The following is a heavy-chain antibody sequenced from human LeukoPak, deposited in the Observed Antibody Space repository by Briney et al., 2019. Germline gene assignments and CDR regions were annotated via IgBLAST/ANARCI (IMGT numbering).Heavy chain of an antibody. J-gene: IGHJ4*02. CDR2: INHSGST. CDR3: AREWFGDLAPY. CDR1: GESFSGYY. Sequence: PSETLSLTCAVYGESFSGYYWSWIRQPPGKGLEWIGEINHSGSTNYNPSLKSRVTISVGTSKNQFSLKLSSVTAADTAVYYCAREWFGDLAPYWGQGTLVTVSS. V-gene: IGHV4-34*01. D-gene: IGHD3-10*01.